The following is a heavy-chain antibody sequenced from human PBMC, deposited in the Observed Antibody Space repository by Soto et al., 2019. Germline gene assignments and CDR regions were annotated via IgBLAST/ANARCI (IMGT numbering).Heavy chain of an antibody. D-gene: IGHD3-10*01. J-gene: IGHJ4*02. V-gene: IGHV4-31*03. CDR1: GGSISSGGYY. CDR2: IYYSGST. CDR3: ARFPRITMVRGGNFDY. Sequence: SETLSLTCTVSGGSISSGGYYWSWIRQHPGKGLEWIGYIYYSGSTYYNPSLKSRVTISVDTSKNQFSLKLSSVTAADTAVYYCARFPRITMVRGGNFDYWGQGTLVTVSS.